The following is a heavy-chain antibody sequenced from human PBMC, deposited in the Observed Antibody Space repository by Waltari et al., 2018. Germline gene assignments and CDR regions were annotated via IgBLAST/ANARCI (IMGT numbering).Heavy chain of an antibody. CDR2: ISVYNGNT. CDR3: ARGGGRGVRVVRNWFDT. V-gene: IGHV1-18*01. CDR1: GYTFTSYG. J-gene: IGHJ5*02. Sequence: QVQLVQSGAEVKKPGASVKVSCKASGYTFTSYGISWVRQAPGQGLEWMGWISVYNGNTNYAKKLQGRVTMTTDTSTRTAYMELRSLRTDDTDVYYWARGGGRGVRVVRNWFDTWGQGTLVTVSS. D-gene: IGHD3-10*01.